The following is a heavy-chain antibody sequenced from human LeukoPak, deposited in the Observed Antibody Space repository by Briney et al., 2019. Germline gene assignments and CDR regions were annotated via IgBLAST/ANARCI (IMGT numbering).Heavy chain of an antibody. CDR1: GGSISSGGYS. CDR2: IYHSGST. D-gene: IGHD3-22*01. V-gene: IGHV4-30-2*01. J-gene: IGHJ4*02. CDR3: ARSRKNYYDSSGYD. Sequence: SETLSLTCAVSGGSISSGGYSWSWIRQPPGKGLEWIGYIYHSGSTYYNPSLKSRVTISVDRSKNQFSLKLSSVTAADTAVYYCARSRKNYYDSSGYDWGQGTLVTVSS.